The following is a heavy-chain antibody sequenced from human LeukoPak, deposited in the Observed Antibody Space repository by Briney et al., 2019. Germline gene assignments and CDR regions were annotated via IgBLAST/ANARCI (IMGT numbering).Heavy chain of an antibody. CDR2: INPNSGGT. Sequence: ASVKVSCKASGYTFTGYYMHWVRQAPRQGLEGMGWINPNSGGTNYAQKFQDRVTMTRDTSISTAYMELSRLRSDDTAVYYCARAGGYSYGRADYYYYYCMDVWGKGTTVTVSS. D-gene: IGHD5-18*01. CDR3: ARAGGYSYGRADYYYYYCMDV. J-gene: IGHJ6*03. V-gene: IGHV1-2*02. CDR1: GYTFTGYY.